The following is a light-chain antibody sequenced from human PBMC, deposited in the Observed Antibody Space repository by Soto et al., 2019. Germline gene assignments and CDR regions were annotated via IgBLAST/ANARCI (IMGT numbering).Light chain of an antibody. V-gene: IGKV1-5*03. Sequence: DIQMTQSPSTLSASVGDRVTITCRASQSISSRLAWYQQKPGKAHKLLIYKASSLESGVPSRFSGSGSGTEFTLTISLLQPDDFATYYCQQYNSYSPTTFGQGTKLEIK. CDR1: QSISSR. CDR3: QQYNSYSPTT. CDR2: KAS. J-gene: IGKJ2*01.